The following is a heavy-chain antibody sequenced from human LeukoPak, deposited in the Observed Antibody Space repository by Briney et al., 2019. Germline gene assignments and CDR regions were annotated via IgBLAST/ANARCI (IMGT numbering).Heavy chain of an antibody. V-gene: IGHV4-30-4*01. CDR3: AGRYGDYHDYYYGMDV. CDR2: IYYSGST. D-gene: IGHD4-17*01. Sequence: PSQTLSLTCTVSGGSISSGDYYWSWIRQPPGKGLEWIGYIYYSGSTYYNPSLKSRVTISVDTSKNQFSLKLSSVTAADTAVYYCAGRYGDYHDYYYGMDVWGQGTTVTVSS. CDR1: GGSISSGDYY. J-gene: IGHJ6*02.